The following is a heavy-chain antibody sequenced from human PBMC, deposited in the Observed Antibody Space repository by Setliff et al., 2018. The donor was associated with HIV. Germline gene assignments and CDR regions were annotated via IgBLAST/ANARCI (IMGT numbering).Heavy chain of an antibody. Sequence: SETLSLTCTVSGGSISSSSYYWGWVRQPPGKGLEWIGRVSSRGDTNYNPSLKSRVTISVDTSKNQFSLRLSSVTAADTAVYYCARAEVDWLLTWWGQGTPVTVSS. CDR3: ARAEVDWLLTW. V-gene: IGHV4-39*07. CDR1: GGSISSSSYY. D-gene: IGHD3-9*01. CDR2: VSSRGDT. J-gene: IGHJ4*02.